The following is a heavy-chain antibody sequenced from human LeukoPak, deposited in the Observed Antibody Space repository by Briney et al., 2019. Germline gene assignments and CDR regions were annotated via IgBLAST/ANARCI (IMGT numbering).Heavy chain of an antibody. Sequence: GGSLRLSCAPSGFTFSNYWMHWVRQAPGKGLVWVSRINSDGSTTTYADSVKGRFTISRDNAKNRLYLQMNSLRAEDTAVYYCARGYSSYRVDLWGQGTLVTVSS. CDR3: ARGYSSYRVDL. V-gene: IGHV3-74*01. CDR2: INSDGSTT. D-gene: IGHD6-6*01. CDR1: GFTFSNYW. J-gene: IGHJ4*02.